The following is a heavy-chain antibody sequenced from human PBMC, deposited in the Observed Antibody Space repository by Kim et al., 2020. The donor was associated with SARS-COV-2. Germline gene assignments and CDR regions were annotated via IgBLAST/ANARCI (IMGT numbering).Heavy chain of an antibody. Sequence: SETLSLTCTVSGGSISSSSYYWGWIRQPPGKGLEWIGSIYYSGSTYYNPSLKSRVTISVDTSKNQFSLKLSSVTAADTAVYYCASGDKGNLYSSSWYSYYYYYMDVWGKGTTVTVSS. J-gene: IGHJ6*03. CDR3: ASGDKGNLYSSSWYSYYYYYMDV. CDR1: GGSISSSSYY. CDR2: IYYSGST. V-gene: IGHV4-39*01. D-gene: IGHD6-13*01.